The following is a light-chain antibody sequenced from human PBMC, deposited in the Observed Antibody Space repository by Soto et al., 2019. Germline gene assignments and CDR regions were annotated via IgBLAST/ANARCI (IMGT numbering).Light chain of an antibody. CDR2: DVT. CDR1: SSDVGGYNY. V-gene: IGLV2-11*01. Sequence: QSALTQPRSVSGSPGQSVTISCTGTSSDVGGYNYVSWYQHHPGKAPKLMIYDVTKRPSGVRDRFSASKSGNTASLTISGLQAEDEADYYCCSYRRDTTWVFGGGTKLTVL. CDR3: CSYRRDTTWV. J-gene: IGLJ3*02.